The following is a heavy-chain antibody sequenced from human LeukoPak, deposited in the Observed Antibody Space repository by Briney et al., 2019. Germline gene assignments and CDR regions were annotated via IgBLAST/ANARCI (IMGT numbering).Heavy chain of an antibody. CDR3: ATYTNRLHY. D-gene: IGHD2-8*01. CDR2: IHYTGST. CDR1: SGSISYFY. Sequence: SETLSLTCTVSSGSISYFYWNWIRQPPGKGLEWFGYIHYTGSTNYNPSLKSRVTISVDTSKNQFSLKLSSVTAADTAVYYCATYTNRLHYWGQGTLVTVSS. V-gene: IGHV4-59*01. J-gene: IGHJ4*02.